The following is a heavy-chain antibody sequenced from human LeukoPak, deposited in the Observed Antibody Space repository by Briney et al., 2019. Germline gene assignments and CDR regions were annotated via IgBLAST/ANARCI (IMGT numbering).Heavy chain of an antibody. CDR1: ACSISSGSYY. D-gene: IGHD5-24*01. CDR2: FYTSGST. Sequence: SQTLSLTCTVSACSISSGSYYWRSLGQPAGKGLESIGRFYTSGSTKYNPSLKSRVAISVDTSKNQFSLKLSSVIAADTAVYYCARGGRDGYSTNDYWGQGTLVTVSS. CDR3: ARGGRDGYSTNDY. V-gene: IGHV4-61*02. J-gene: IGHJ4*02.